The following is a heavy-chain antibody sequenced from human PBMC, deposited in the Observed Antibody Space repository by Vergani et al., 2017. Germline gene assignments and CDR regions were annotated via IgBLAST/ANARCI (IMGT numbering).Heavy chain of an antibody. CDR2: ISSSGSTI. Sequence: TASGFTFDDYGMSWVRQAPGKGLEWVSYISSSGSTIYYADSVKGRFTISRDNAKNSLYLQMNSLRAEDTAVYYCAREFGSGWYRGYFDYWGQGTLVTVSS. D-gene: IGHD6-19*01. V-gene: IGHV3-48*03. CDR1: GFTFDDYG. CDR3: AREFGSGWYRGYFDY. J-gene: IGHJ4*02.